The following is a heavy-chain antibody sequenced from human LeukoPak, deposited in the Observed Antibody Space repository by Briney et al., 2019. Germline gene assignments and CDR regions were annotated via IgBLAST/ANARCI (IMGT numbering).Heavy chain of an antibody. CDR1: GFTFSSYG. CDR3: ARATGDFWSGYPPHLDY. J-gene: IGHJ4*02. D-gene: IGHD3-3*01. CDR2: IRYDGSNK. Sequence: GGSLRLSCAASGFTFSSYGMHWVRQAPGKGLEWVAFIRYDGSNKYYADTVKGRFTISRDNSKNTLYLQMNRLRAEDTAVYYCARATGDFWSGYPPHLDYWGQGTLVTVSS. V-gene: IGHV3-30*02.